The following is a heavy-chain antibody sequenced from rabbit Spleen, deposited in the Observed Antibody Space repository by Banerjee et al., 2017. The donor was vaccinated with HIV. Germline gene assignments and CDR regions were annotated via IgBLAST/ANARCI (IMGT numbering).Heavy chain of an antibody. Sequence: QSLEESGGDLVKPGASLTLTCTASGFSFSSSYYMCWVRQAPGKGLEWIGIIYPITETTYYANWVNGRFTISSDNAQNTLYLQLSSLTAADTATYFCVRDQAGDTDYGPYYLNLWGQGTLVTVS. CDR1: GFSFSSSYY. D-gene: IGHD2-1*01. J-gene: IGHJ4*01. CDR3: VRDQAGDTDYGPYYLNL. V-gene: IGHV1S40*01. CDR2: IYPITETT.